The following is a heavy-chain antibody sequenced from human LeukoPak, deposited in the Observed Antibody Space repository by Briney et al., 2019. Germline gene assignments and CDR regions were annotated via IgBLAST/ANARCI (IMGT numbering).Heavy chain of an antibody. D-gene: IGHD1-26*01. V-gene: IGHV1-8*01. Sequence: APVKVSCKASGYTFTSYDIKWVRQATGQGLEWMGWMNPNSGNTGYAQKFQGRGTMTRNTSISPAYMELSSLRSEDTAVYYCAGGLKFGRARPYYFEYWGQGTLVTVSS. CDR1: GYTFTSYD. CDR2: MNPNSGNT. J-gene: IGHJ4*02. CDR3: AGGLKFGRARPYYFEY.